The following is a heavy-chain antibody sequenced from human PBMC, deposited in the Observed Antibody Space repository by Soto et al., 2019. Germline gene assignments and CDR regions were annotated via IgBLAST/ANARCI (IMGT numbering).Heavy chain of an antibody. CDR2: ISAYNGNT. J-gene: IGHJ3*02. Sequence: QVQLVQSGAEVKKPGASVKVSCKASGYTFISYGISWVRQAPGQGLEWMGWISAYNGNTNYAQKVQGRVTMTTDTSTSTAYMELKSLRSDDTAVYYCARDFVPGPMARGVSAFDIWGQGTMVTVSS. CDR1: GYTFISYG. V-gene: IGHV1-18*04. CDR3: ARDFVPGPMARGVSAFDI. D-gene: IGHD3-10*01.